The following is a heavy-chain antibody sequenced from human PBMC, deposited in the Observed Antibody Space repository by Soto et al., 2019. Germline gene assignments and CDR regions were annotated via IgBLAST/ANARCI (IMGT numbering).Heavy chain of an antibody. CDR3: TSLPPPNHYYYYYGMDV. Sequence: PGGSLRLSCAASGFTFSNAWMSWVRQAPGKGLEWVGRIKSKTDGGTTDYTAPVKGRFTISRDDSKNKLYLQMNSLKTEDTAVYFCTSLPPPNHYYYYYGMDVWGQGTTVTVSS. CDR1: GFTFSNAW. V-gene: IGHV3-15*01. CDR2: IKSKTDGGTT. J-gene: IGHJ6*02.